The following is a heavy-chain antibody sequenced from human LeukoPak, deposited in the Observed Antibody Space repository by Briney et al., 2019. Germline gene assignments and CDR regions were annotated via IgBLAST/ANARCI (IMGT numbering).Heavy chain of an antibody. V-gene: IGHV1-46*01. CDR1: GHTFTSYY. D-gene: IGHD6-6*01. CDR2: INPSGGST. J-gene: IGHJ4*02. Sequence: ASVKVSCKASGHTFTSYYMHWVRQAPGQGLEWMGIINPSGGSTSHAQKFQGRVTMTRDMSTSTVYMELSSLRSEDTAVYYCARAVSPYSSSSEVDYWGQGTLVTVSS. CDR3: ARAVSPYSSSSEVDY.